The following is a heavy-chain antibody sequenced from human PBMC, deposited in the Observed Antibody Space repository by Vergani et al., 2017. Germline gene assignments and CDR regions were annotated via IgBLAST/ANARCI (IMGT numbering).Heavy chain of an antibody. CDR1: GYTFTGYY. CDR3: ARVLGGEDVGYGMDV. Sequence: QVQLVQSGAEVKKPGASVKVSCKASGYTFTGYYMHWVRQAPGQGLEWMGWINPNSGGTNYAQKFQGWVTITRDTSSSTAYIEHSRLRSDDTAVYYCARVLGGEDVGYGMDVWGQGTTVTVSS. V-gene: IGHV1-2*04. J-gene: IGHJ6*02. D-gene: IGHD3-10*01. CDR2: INPNSGGT.